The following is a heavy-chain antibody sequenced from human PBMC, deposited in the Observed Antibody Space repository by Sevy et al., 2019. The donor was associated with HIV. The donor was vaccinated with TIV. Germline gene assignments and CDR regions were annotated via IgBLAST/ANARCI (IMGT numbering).Heavy chain of an antibody. D-gene: IGHD6-19*01. J-gene: IGHJ4*02. CDR3: VKARYSTGWYVLDY. CDR2: SSCSGNKT. V-gene: IGHV3-23*01. Sequence: GGSLRLSCAASGFIFSSYAMSWVRQAPGKGLEWVSTSSCSGNKTFYADSVKGRCTITRDNSKNTLDLQMNSLRAEDTAVYYCVKARYSTGWYVLDYWGQGTLVTVSS. CDR1: GFIFSSYA.